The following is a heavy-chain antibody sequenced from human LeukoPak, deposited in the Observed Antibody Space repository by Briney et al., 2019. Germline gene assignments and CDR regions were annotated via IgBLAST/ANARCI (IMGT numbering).Heavy chain of an antibody. D-gene: IGHD2-15*01. CDR3: AKDRRCSGGSCYIYDY. CDR2: ISGSGGST. V-gene: IGHV3-23*01. CDR1: GFTFSSYA. J-gene: IGHJ4*02. Sequence: GGSLRLSCAASGFTFSSYAMSWVRQAPGKWLEWVSAISGSGGSTYYAGSVKGRFTISRDNSKNTLYLQMNSLRAEDTAVYYCAKDRRCSGGSCYIYDYWGQGTLVTVSS.